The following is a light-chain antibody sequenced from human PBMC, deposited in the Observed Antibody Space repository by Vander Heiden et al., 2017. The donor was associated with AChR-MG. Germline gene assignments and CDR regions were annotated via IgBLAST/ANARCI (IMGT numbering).Light chain of an antibody. J-gene: IGKJ5*01. Sequence: DIVMTQSPDSLAVSLGERATINCKSSQSVLYSSNNKNYLAWYQQKPGQPPKLLIYWASTRESGVPDRFSGSGSGTDFTLTISSLQAEDVAVYYCQQYESTRPITFGQRTRLEIK. CDR2: WAS. V-gene: IGKV4-1*01. CDR3: QQYESTRPIT. CDR1: QSVLYSSNNKNY.